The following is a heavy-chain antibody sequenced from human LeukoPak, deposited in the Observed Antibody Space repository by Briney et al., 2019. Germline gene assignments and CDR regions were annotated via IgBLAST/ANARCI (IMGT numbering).Heavy chain of an antibody. J-gene: IGHJ4*02. CDR1: GYTFTSYY. CDR2: INPSGGST. CDR3: ARDYYDFWSGYFTGTNPWYYFDY. V-gene: IGHV1-46*01. D-gene: IGHD3-3*01. Sequence: ASVKVSCKASGYTFTSYYMHWVRQPPGQGLEWMGIINPSGGSTSYAQKFQGRVTMTRDTSTSTVYMELSSLRSEDTAVYYCARDYYDFWSGYFTGTNPWYYFDYWGQGTLVTVSS.